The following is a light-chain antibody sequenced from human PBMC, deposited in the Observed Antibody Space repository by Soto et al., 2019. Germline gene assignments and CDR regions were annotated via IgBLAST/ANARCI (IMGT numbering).Light chain of an antibody. CDR3: QQHGSSPRT. Sequence: EIVLTHSPGTLSLSPWEIATLSCRASQSITNYLAWYQQKPGQAPRLLIYGASSRATGIPDRFSGSGSGTDFTLTISRLEPEDFSVYYCQQHGSSPRTFGQGTKVDIK. V-gene: IGKV3-20*01. CDR2: GAS. J-gene: IGKJ1*01. CDR1: QSITNY.